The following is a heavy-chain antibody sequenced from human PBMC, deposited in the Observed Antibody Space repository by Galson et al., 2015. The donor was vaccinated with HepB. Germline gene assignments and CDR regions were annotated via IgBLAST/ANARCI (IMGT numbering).Heavy chain of an antibody. V-gene: IGHV3-66*01. CDR1: GFTVSSNY. D-gene: IGHD1-26*01. J-gene: IGHJ4*02. CDR3: ARAPPRSFAWELYFDY. CDR2: IYSGGST. Sequence: SLRLSCAASGFTVSSNYMSWVRQAPGKGLEWVSVIYSGGSTYYADSVKGRFTISRDNSKNTLYLQMNSLRAEDTAVYYCARAPPRSFAWELYFDYWGQGTLVTVSS.